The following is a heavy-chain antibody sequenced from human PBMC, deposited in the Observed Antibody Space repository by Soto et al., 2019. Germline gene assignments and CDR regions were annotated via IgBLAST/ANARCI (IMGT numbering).Heavy chain of an antibody. CDR2: IDPSDSYT. V-gene: IGHV5-10-1*01. Sequence: EVQLVQSGAEVKKPGESLRISCKGSGYSFTSYWINWVRQMPGKGLEWMGRIDPSDSYTNYSPSFQGHVTISADKSISTAYLQWSSLKASDPAMYYCARRAAAGSWFDPWGQGTLVTVSS. CDR1: GYSFTSYW. J-gene: IGHJ5*02. CDR3: ARRAAAGSWFDP. D-gene: IGHD6-13*01.